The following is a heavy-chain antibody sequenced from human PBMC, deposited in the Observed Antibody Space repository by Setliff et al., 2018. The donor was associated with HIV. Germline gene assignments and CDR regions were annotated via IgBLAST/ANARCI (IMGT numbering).Heavy chain of an antibody. CDR2: FDPNSGGT. J-gene: IGHJ6*03. CDR1: GYTFIGNY. CDR3: ARARGNYYGSGKVYYYYYYMDV. D-gene: IGHD3-10*01. V-gene: IGHV1-2*02. Sequence: ASVKVSCKASGYTFIGNYIHWVRQAPGQGLEWVGWFDPNSGGTNFAQKFQGRVTLTRDTSINTAYMELSRLKSDDTAVYYCARARGNYYGSGKVYYYYYYMDVWGKGTTVTVSS.